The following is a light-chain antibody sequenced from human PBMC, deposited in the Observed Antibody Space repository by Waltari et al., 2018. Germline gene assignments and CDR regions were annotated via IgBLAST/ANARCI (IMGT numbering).Light chain of an antibody. CDR1: SGDVGSYKL. J-gene: IGLJ1*01. Sequence: QSALTQPASVSGSPGQSITISCTGTSGDVGSYKLVSWYQQHPGKAPKLMIYEVSERPSGVSNRFSGSKSGNTASLTISGLQAEDEADYYCCSYASRSTYVFGTGTKVTVL. CDR3: CSYASRSTYV. CDR2: EVS. V-gene: IGLV2-23*02.